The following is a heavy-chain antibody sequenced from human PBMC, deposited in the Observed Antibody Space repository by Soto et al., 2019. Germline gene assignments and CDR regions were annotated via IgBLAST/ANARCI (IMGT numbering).Heavy chain of an antibody. Sequence: VRISCEACGLTFNNYACHWDRQTPGKGLEWVAVISFDGDKTYYAESVKGRFTISRDNFKNTLSLQMNNLRIEDAGVYFCAREDDYNYRYFNYGLDVWGQGTTV. CDR2: ISFDGDKT. V-gene: IGHV3-30*03. CDR1: GLTFNNYA. J-gene: IGHJ6*02. CDR3: AREDDYNYRYFNYGLDV. D-gene: IGHD3-9*01.